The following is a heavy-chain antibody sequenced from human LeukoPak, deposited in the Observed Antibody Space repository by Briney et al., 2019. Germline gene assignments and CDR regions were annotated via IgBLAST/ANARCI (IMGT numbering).Heavy chain of an antibody. Sequence: GGSLRLSCAASGFSFSSNAMSWVRQAPGKGLEWVSAISGSGGSTYYADSVKGRFTISRDNSKNTLYLQMNSLLADATDQCYRAKDPVITFRGVIGPYFDYWGQGTLVTVSS. CDR3: AKDPVITFRGVIGPYFDY. J-gene: IGHJ4*02. CDR1: GFSFSSNA. V-gene: IGHV3-23*01. CDR2: ISGSGGST. D-gene: IGHD3-16*02.